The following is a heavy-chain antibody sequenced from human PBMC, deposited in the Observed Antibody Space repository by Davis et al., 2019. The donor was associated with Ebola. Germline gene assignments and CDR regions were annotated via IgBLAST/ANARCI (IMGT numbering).Heavy chain of an antibody. CDR1: GFTFSSYS. D-gene: IGHD2-21*01. V-gene: IGHV3-21*01. J-gene: IGHJ3*02. CDR3: ARDNRMRFRHAFDI. CDR2: ISSSSSYI. Sequence: PGGSLRLSCAASGFTFSSYSMNWVRQAPGKGLEWVSSISSSSSYIYYADSVKGRFTISRDNAKNSLYLQMNSLRAEDTAVYYCARDNRMRFRHAFDIWGQGTMVTVSS.